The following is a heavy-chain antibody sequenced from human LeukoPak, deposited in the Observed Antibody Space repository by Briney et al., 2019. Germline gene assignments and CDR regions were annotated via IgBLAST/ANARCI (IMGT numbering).Heavy chain of an antibody. CDR1: GGPFSGYH. CDR3: ARVEDGYNYPDY. CDR2: INHSGST. J-gene: IGHJ4*02. V-gene: IGHV4-34*09. Sequence: SETLSLTCAVYGGPFSGYHWSWIRQPPGKGLEWIGEINHSGSTNYNPSLMSRVTISVDTSKKQFSLKLSSVTAADTAVYYCARVEDGYNYPDYWGQGTLVTVSS. D-gene: IGHD5-24*01.